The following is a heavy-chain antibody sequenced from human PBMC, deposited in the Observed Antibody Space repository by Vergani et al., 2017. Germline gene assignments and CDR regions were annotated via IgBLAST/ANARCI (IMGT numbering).Heavy chain of an antibody. V-gene: IGHV3-33*01. Sequence: QVQLVESGGGVVQPGRSLRLSCAASGFTFSSYGMHWVRQAPGKGLEWVAVIWYDGSNKYYADSVKGRFTISRDNSKNTLYLQMNSLRAEDTAEYYCAREGIEVGATTSYYYYMDVWGKGTTVTVSS. CDR2: IWYDGSNK. J-gene: IGHJ6*03. D-gene: IGHD1-26*01. CDR1: GFTFSSYG. CDR3: AREGIEVGATTSYYYYMDV.